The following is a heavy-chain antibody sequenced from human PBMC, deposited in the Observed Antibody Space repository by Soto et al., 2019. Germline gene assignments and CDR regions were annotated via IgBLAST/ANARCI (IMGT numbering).Heavy chain of an antibody. D-gene: IGHD3-9*01. J-gene: IGHJ4*02. CDR3: ARGYFDWAYDY. Sequence: QLQLQESGPGLVKPSETLSLTCTVSGGSISSSSYYWGWIRQPPGKGLEWIGSIYYSGSTYYNPSLKSRVTISVDTSENQFSLKLSSVTAADTAVYYCARGYFDWAYDYWGQGTLVTVSS. CDR1: GGSISSSSYY. V-gene: IGHV4-39*01. CDR2: IYYSGST.